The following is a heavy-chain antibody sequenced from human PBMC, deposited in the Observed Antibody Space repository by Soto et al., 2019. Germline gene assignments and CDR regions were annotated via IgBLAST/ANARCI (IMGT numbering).Heavy chain of an antibody. CDR2: ISPSSGHS. Sequence: VQSGAEEKKPGASVKVSCKASGSSFSTHHIGWLRQATGQGLEWMGSISPSSGHSGFAHKFMGTGTMTTDTSTNTVYMGLASLRSDDTAVYYCSRVSRLTLSGVVIVPSDFDHWGQGTLVTVSS. CDR1: GSSFSTHH. V-gene: IGHV1-8*01. J-gene: IGHJ4*02. D-gene: IGHD3-3*01. CDR3: SRVSRLTLSGVVIVPSDFDH.